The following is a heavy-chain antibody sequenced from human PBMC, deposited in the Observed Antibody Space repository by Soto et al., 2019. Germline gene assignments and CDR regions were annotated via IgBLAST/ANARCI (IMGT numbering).Heavy chain of an antibody. CDR2: IYYNGNT. CDR1: GGSVSSDSYY. CDR3: GSSTSPINWFDP. Sequence: PSETLSLTCIVSGGSVSSDSYYWSWIRQPPGKALEWIGYIYYNGNTNYNPSLKSRVTISVDTSRNQFSLNLSSVTAADTAVYYCGSSTSPINWFDPWGQGPLVTVSS. D-gene: IGHD2-2*01. J-gene: IGHJ5*02. V-gene: IGHV4-61*01.